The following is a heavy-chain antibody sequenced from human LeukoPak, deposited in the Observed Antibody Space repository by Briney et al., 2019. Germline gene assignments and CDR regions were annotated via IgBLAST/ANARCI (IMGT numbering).Heavy chain of an antibody. CDR1: GGSISSSSYY. V-gene: IGHV4-39*01. J-gene: IGHJ4*02. CDR2: FLYSGST. D-gene: IGHD3-22*01. CDR3: ARLDYYYDSSGYSYYFDY. Sequence: PSETLSLTCTVSGGSISSSSYYWGWIRQPPGKGLEWIGSFLYSGSTYYNPSLTSRVTISVYTSKNQFSLKLSSVTAADTAVYYCARLDYYYDSSGYSYYFDYWGQGTLVTVSS.